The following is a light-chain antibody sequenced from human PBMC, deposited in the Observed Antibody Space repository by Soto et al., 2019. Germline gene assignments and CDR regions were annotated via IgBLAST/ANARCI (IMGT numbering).Light chain of an antibody. V-gene: IGKV3D-20*02. CDR3: QQRSNWPAN. CDR2: GAS. Sequence: EIVLTQSPGTLSLSPGERATLSCRASQSVGSSYLAWYQQKPGQAPRLLIYGASSRATGIPDRFSGSGSGTDFTLTISRLEPEDFAVYYCQQRSNWPANFGQGTRLEIK. J-gene: IGKJ5*01. CDR1: QSVGSSY.